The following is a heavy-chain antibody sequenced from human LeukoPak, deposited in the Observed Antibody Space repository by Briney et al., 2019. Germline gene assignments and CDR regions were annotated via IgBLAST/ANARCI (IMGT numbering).Heavy chain of an antibody. CDR3: ARAMYYDILTGPLYYYYYGMDV. J-gene: IGHJ6*02. D-gene: IGHD3-9*01. V-gene: IGHV3-21*01. CDR2: ISSSSSYI. Sequence: GGSLRLSCAASGFTFSYYAMSWVRQAPGKGLEWVSSISSSSSYIYYADSVKGRFTISRDNAKNSLYLQMNSLRAEDTAVYYCARAMYYDILTGPLYYYYYGMDVWGQGTTVTVSS. CDR1: GFTFSYYA.